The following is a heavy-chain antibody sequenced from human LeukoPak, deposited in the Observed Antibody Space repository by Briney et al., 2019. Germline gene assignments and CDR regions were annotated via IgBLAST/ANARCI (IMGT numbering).Heavy chain of an antibody. CDR3: ARVSTQPGSSSYYFDY. J-gene: IGHJ4*02. Sequence: RPSETLSLTCTVSGGSISSGDYYWSWIRQPPGKGLEWIGYIYYSGSTYYNPSLKSRVTISVDTSKNQFSLKVTSVTAADTAVYYCARVSTQPGSSSYYFDYWGQGTLVTVSS. CDR1: GGSISSGDYY. CDR2: IYYSGST. D-gene: IGHD3-10*01. V-gene: IGHV4-30-4*01.